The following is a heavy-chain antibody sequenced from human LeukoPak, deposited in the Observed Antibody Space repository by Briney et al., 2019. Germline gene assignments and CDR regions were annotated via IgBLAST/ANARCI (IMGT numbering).Heavy chain of an antibody. CDR1: GYNLNDHY. CDR3: ARDPLGYCSSTSCSDY. V-gene: IGHV1-2*06. D-gene: IGHD2-2*01. CDR2: INPDSGVT. J-gene: IGHJ4*02. Sequence: ASVKVSCKASGYNLNDHYIHWVRQAPGQGLEWMGRINPDSGVTNDAQKFQGRVTMTRDTSISTAYMELSRLRSDDTAVYYCARDPLGYCSSTSCSDYWGQGTLVTVSS.